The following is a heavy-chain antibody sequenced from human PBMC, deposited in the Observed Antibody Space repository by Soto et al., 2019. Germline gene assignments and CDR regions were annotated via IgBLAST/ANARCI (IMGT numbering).Heavy chain of an antibody. CDR3: TRDQRYSSAV. V-gene: IGHV3-74*01. D-gene: IGHD5-18*01. Sequence: GGSLRLSCAASGFDFTNSWMHWVRQAPGKGLVWVSHVNSDGSITTYADSVKGRFTISRDNAKNTVYLQMNSLRVEDTAVYYCTRDQRYSSAVWGQGTLVTVSS. CDR2: VNSDGSIT. J-gene: IGHJ4*02. CDR1: GFDFTNSW.